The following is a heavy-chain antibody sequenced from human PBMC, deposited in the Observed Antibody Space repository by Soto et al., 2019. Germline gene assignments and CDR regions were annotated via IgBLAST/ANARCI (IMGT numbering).Heavy chain of an antibody. CDR2: IYSDGTT. CDR3: ARQVVPDSHYYALDV. Sequence: EVQLVETGGGLIQPGGSLRLSCAASGFAVSSNYMTWVRQAPGKGLEWVSLIYSDGTTYYADSVKGRFTISRENSKNTLYLQINSLRAEDAAVYYCARQVVPDSHYYALDVWAKGPRSPSP. J-gene: IGHJ6*02. CDR1: GFAVSSNY. V-gene: IGHV3-53*02. D-gene: IGHD2-2*01.